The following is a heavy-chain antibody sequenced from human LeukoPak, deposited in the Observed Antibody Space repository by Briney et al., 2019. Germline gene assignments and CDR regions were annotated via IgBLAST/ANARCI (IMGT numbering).Heavy chain of an antibody. J-gene: IGHJ4*02. CDR3: ARVFYRVPAAISPDHTTQEY. CDR1: GYTFTSYY. V-gene: IGHV1-46*01. Sequence: ASVKVSCKASGYTFTSYYMHWVRQAPGQGLEWMGIINPSGGSTSYAQKFQGRVTMTRDMSTSTVYMELSSLRSEDTAVYYCARVFYRVPAAISPDHTTQEYWGQGTLVTVSS. D-gene: IGHD2-2*02. CDR2: INPSGGST.